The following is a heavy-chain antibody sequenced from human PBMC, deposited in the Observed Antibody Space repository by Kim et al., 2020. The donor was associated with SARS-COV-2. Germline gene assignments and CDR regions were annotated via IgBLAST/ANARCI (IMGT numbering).Heavy chain of an antibody. CDR1: GFTFSSYA. D-gene: IGHD3-10*01. CDR3: ARRGLWFGELLGDY. Sequence: GGSLRLSCAASGFTFSSYAMHWVRQAPGKGLEWVAVISSDGSSEYYADSVKGRFTISRHNSKNTLFLQMSSLRTEDSAVYYCARRGLWFGELLGDYWGQG. CDR2: ISSDGSSE. V-gene: IGHV3-30*04. J-gene: IGHJ4*02.